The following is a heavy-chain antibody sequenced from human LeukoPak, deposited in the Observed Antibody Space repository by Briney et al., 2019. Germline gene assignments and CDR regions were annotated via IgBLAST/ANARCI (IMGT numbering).Heavy chain of an antibody. CDR3: VREMQLIWFGELVGQHDY. CDR1: GFTFSDYA. CDR2: IRSKPYGGTT. D-gene: IGHD3-10*01. V-gene: IGHV3-49*04. Sequence: GGSLRLSCTTSGFTFSDYAMSWVRQAPGKGLEWVAFIRSKPYGGTTDYAASVKGRFIISRDDSKSIAYLQMDSLKTEDTAVYYCVREMQLIWFGELVGQHDYWGPGTLVTVS. J-gene: IGHJ4*02.